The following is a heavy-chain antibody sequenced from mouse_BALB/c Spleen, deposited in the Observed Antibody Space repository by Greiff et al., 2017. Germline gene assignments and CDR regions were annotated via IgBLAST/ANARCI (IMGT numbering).Heavy chain of an antibody. CDR1: GFTFSSFG. CDR3: ARSHGDAMDY. Sequence: EVKLVESGGGLVQPGGSRKLSCAASGFTFSSFGMHWLRQAPEKGLEWVAYISSGSSTIYYADTVKGRFTISRDNPKNTLFLQMTSLRSEDTAMYYCARSHGDAMDYWGQGTSVTVSS. J-gene: IGHJ4*01. CDR2: ISSGSSTI. V-gene: IGHV5-17*02.